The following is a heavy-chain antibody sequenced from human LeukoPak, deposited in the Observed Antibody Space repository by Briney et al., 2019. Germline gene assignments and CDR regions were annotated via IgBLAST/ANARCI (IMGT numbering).Heavy chain of an antibody. CDR2: IYTSGST. CDR1: GGSISSYY. V-gene: IGHV4-4*07. D-gene: IGHD6-19*01. Sequence: SETLSLTCTVSGGSISSYYWSWIRQPAGKGLEWIGRIYTSGSTNYNPSLKSRVTMSVGTSKNQFSLKLSSVTAADTAVYYCARDISIAVAGTFDYWGQGTLVTVSS. CDR3: ARDISIAVAGTFDY. J-gene: IGHJ4*02.